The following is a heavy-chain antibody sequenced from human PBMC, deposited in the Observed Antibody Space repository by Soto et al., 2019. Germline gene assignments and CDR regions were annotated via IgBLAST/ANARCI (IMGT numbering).Heavy chain of an antibody. CDR3: ASLYDFWSGYFKHPYDAFDI. D-gene: IGHD3-3*01. J-gene: IGHJ3*02. CDR1: GFTFSIYS. Sequence: GALRLSCAASGFTFSIYSLNWVRQAPGKGLEWVSYISSSSSTIYYADSVKGRFTISRDNAKNSLYLQMNSLRAEDTAVYYCASLYDFWSGYFKHPYDAFDIWGQGTMVTVSS. V-gene: IGHV3-48*01. CDR2: ISSSSSTI.